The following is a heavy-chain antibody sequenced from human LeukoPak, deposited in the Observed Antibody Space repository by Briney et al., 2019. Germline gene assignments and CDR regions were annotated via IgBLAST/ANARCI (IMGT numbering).Heavy chain of an antibody. Sequence: TGGSLRLSCAASGFTFSHYWMAWVRQSPEKGLEWLANIRPDGGDTAYVDSVKGRFTIDRDNARNSVYLQMNSLRVEETAVYYCARRSSVIAGYYYMDVWGKGTSVTVSS. V-gene: IGHV3-7*01. CDR2: IRPDGGDT. D-gene: IGHD3-10*01. J-gene: IGHJ6*03. CDR1: GFTFSHYW. CDR3: ARRSSVIAGYYYMDV.